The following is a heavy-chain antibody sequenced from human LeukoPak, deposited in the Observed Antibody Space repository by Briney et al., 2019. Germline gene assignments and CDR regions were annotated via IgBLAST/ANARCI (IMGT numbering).Heavy chain of an antibody. J-gene: IGHJ5*02. CDR1: GFTFSITY. Sequence: GGSLRLSCTASGFTFSITYMAWVRQAPGKGLEWVSVIYGGGDAYYADSVKGRFTIARDNSKKTLSLQMNNLRVEDTAVYYCTRVQLQWFDPWGQGTLVTVSS. D-gene: IGHD6-6*01. V-gene: IGHV3-66*01. CDR2: IYGGGDA. CDR3: TRVQLQWFDP.